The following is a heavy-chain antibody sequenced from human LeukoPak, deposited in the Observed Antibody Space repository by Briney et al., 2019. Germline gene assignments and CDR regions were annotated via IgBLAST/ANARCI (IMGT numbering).Heavy chain of an antibody. V-gene: IGHV3-48*04. CDR3: ARAIGINPYYYDSSGYYRDAFDI. J-gene: IGHJ3*02. CDR1: GFTFSSYS. D-gene: IGHD3-22*01. Sequence: GGSLRLSCAASGFTFSSYSMNWVRQAPGKGLEWVSYISSSSTIYYADSVKGRFTISRDNAKNSLYLQMNSLRAEDTAVYYCARAIGINPYYYDSSGYYRDAFDIWGQGTMVTVSS. CDR2: ISSSSTI.